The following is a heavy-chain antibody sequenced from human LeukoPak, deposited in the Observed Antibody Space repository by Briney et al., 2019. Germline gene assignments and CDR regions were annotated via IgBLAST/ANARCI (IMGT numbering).Heavy chain of an antibody. CDR1: GYTFTSYI. D-gene: IGHD3/OR15-3a*01. CDR3: ARVGLPYYYYMDV. CDR2: INTNTGNP. J-gene: IGHJ6*03. V-gene: IGHV7-4-1*02. Sequence: ASVKVSRKASGYTFTSYIMNWVRQAPGQGLEWMGWINTNTGNPTYAQGFTGRFVFSLDTSVNTAYLQISSLKAEDTAVYYCARVGLPYYYYMDVWGKGTMVTVSS.